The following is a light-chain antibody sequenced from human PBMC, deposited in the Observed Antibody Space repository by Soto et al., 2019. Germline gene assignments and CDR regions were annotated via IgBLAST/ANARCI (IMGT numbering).Light chain of an antibody. CDR3: QQYNSYWT. CDR2: KAS. Sequence: DIQITQSPSTLSAXLGYRVXXXXRASQSISSWLAWYQQKPGKAPKLLIYKASSLESGVPSRFSGSGSGTEFTLTISSLQPDDFATYYCQQYNSYWTFGQGTKVDI. CDR1: QSISSW. V-gene: IGKV1-5*03. J-gene: IGKJ1*01.